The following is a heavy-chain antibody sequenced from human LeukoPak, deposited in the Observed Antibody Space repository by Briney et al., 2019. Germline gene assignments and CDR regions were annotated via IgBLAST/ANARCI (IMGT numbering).Heavy chain of an antibody. J-gene: IGHJ4*02. CDR2: IYYSGST. D-gene: IGHD6-13*01. V-gene: IGHV4-39*07. Sequence: PSETLSLTCTVSGGSISSSSYYWGWIRQPPGKGLEWIGSIYYSGSTYYNPSLKSRVTISVDRSKNQFSLNLSSVTAADTAVYYCGRGGIAAAASGIDYWGQGTLVAVSS. CDR3: GRGGIAAAASGIDY. CDR1: GGSISSSSYY.